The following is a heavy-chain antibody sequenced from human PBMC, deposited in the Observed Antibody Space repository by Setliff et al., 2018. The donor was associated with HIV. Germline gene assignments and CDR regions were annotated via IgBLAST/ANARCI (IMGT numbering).Heavy chain of an antibody. J-gene: IGHJ6*03. V-gene: IGHV3-21*01. CDR2: ISSSSSYI. D-gene: IGHD2-15*01. CDR3: ARAGVVEGYYYYYYMDV. Sequence: GGSLRLSCAVSGFTFEDYGMSWVRPAPGKGLEWVSSISSSSSYIYYADSVKGRFTISRDNPKNSLYLQMNSLRAEDTAVYYCARAGVVEGYYYYYYMDVWGKGTTVTVSS. CDR1: GFTFEDYG.